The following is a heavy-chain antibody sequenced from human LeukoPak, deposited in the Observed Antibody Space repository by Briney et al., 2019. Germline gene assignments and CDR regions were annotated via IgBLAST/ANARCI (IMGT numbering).Heavy chain of an antibody. D-gene: IGHD6-13*01. J-gene: IGHJ4*02. Sequence: GRSLRLSCAASGFTFTDYYMSWIRQAPGKGLEWVSYATGSTTYINSDDSVTGRFTISRDNVKNSLYLQKNSLRPEDTAVYYCARTRVAAAKVLTFFDYWGLGTLVTVSS. CDR2: ATGSTTYI. V-gene: IGHV3-11*06. CDR1: GFTFTDYY. CDR3: ARTRVAAAKVLTFFDY.